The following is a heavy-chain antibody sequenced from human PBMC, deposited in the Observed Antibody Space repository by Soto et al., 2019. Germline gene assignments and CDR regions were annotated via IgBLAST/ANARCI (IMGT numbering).Heavy chain of an antibody. V-gene: IGHV5-51*01. Sequence: GESLKISCKGAGYNFAGYWIAWVRQMPGKGLELMGIIYPSDSDTRYRPSFQGQVTISADKSISSAYLQWSSLRASDTAMYYCARGGVSTRTFDYWGQGTLVTVSS. CDR2: IYPSDSDT. D-gene: IGHD3-3*01. CDR3: ARGGVSTRTFDY. J-gene: IGHJ4*02. CDR1: GYNFAGYW.